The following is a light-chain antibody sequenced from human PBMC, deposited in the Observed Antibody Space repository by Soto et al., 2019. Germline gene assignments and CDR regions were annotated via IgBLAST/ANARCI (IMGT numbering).Light chain of an antibody. CDR1: QSVSNN. V-gene: IGKV3-15*01. CDR3: QQYYKWPPGT. Sequence: EIEVTQSPATLSVSPGERATLSCRTSQSVSNNLAWYQQKPGQAPRLLIYGASTRAPGIPARFSGSGSGTDFTLTISSLQSDDFAGYSCQQYYKWPPGTFGQRTKLEIK. CDR2: GAS. J-gene: IGKJ2*01.